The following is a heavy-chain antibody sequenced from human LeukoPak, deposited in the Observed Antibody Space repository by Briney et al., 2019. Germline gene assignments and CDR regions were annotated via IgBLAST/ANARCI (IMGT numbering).Heavy chain of an antibody. Sequence: GGSLRLSCAASGFTVGNNYMSWVRQAPGKGLEWVSVIYSGGTAYYADSVKGRFTISRDSSKNTLYLQMNSLRAEDTAVYYCATGRHDYWGPGTLVTVSS. J-gene: IGHJ4*02. V-gene: IGHV3-66*01. CDR2: IYSGGTA. CDR3: ATGRHDY. CDR1: GFTVGNNY.